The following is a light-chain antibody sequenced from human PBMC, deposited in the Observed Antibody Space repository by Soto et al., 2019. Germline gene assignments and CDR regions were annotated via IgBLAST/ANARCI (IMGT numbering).Light chain of an antibody. J-gene: IGKJ1*01. CDR1: QRISSN. Sequence: EVVMTQSPATLSVSPGERATLSCRASQRISSNLAWYQQRRGQAPRLLIYGASTRAPGIPARFSGSGSETEFTRPIGSLQSEDFAVYYCQHYNNWPPWTFGQGTKVEIK. CDR2: GAS. V-gene: IGKV3-15*01. CDR3: QHYNNWPPWT.